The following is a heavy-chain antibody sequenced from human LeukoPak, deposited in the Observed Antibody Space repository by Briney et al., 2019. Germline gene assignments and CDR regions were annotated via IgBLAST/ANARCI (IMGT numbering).Heavy chain of an antibody. V-gene: IGHV4-59*01. CDR3: ARGSGWFREFDY. CDR2: IYYSGST. D-gene: IGHD6-19*01. J-gene: IGHJ4*02. CDR1: GGSISSYY. Sequence: SEILSLTCTVSGGSISSYYWSWIRQPPGKGLEWIGYIYYSGSTNYNPSLKSRVTISVDTSKNQFSLKLSSVTAADTAVYYCARGSGWFREFDYWGQGTLVTVSS.